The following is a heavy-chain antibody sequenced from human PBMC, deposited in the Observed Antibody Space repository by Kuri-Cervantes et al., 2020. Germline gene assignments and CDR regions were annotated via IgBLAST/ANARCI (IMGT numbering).Heavy chain of an antibody. CDR3: ARDDSNGYYYAGYYYYGMDV. V-gene: IGHV4-39*07. Sequence: ESLKISCTVSGGSISSSSYYWGWIRQPPGKGLEWIGSIYYSGSTYYNPSLKSRVTISVDTSKNQFSLKLSSVTAADTAVYYCARDDSNGYYYAGYYYYGMDVWGQGTTVTVSS. CDR1: GGSISSSSYY. CDR2: IYYSGST. D-gene: IGHD3-22*01. J-gene: IGHJ6*02.